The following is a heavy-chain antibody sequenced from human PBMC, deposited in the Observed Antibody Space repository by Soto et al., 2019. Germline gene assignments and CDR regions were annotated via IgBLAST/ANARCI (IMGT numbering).Heavy chain of an antibody. Sequence: GGSLRLCFTGSGFPFDYFAINWVRQAPGKGLEWVGLIRNQSYQETTEYAADSVKGRFTISRDNAKSTLFLQMNSLRDEDTGVYYCAREFCSSGNCYTYYFDPWGQGIPVPVSS. J-gene: IGHJ5*02. CDR1: GFPFDYFA. CDR2: IRNQSYQETT. D-gene: IGHD2-21*01. V-gene: IGHV3-49*04. CDR3: AREFCSSGNCYTYYFDP.